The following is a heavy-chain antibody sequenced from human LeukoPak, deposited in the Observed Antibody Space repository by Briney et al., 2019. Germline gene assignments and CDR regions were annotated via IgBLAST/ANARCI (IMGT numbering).Heavy chain of an antibody. CDR3: AKTRFRCSSTSCYFSDY. CDR2: ISGSGGST. Sequence: PGGSLRLSCAASGFTFSSYAMSWVRQAPGKGLEWVSAISGSGGSTYYADSVKGRFTISRDNSKNTLYLQMNSLRAEDTAVYYCAKTRFRCSSTSCYFSDYWGQGTLVTVSS. V-gene: IGHV3-23*01. CDR1: GFTFSSYA. D-gene: IGHD2-2*01. J-gene: IGHJ4*02.